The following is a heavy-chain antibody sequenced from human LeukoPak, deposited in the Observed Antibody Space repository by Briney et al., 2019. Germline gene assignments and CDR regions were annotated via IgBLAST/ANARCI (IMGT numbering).Heavy chain of an antibody. CDR3: ARDPSNTSGFRIYFGY. Sequence: ASVKVSCKASGYTFNKYGIAWVRQAPGQGLEWMGWISAYNGDTKYAQKFQGRITMTTDTSANTAYMELRSLRSDDTAVYFCARDPSNTSGFRIYFGYWGQGTLVTVSS. CDR1: GYTFNKYG. V-gene: IGHV1-18*01. D-gene: IGHD3-22*01. CDR2: ISAYNGDT. J-gene: IGHJ4*02.